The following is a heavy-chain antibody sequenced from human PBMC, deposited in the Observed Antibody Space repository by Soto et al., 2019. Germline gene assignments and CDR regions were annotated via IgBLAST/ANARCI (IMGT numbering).Heavy chain of an antibody. CDR3: ARDYYGSGSYRSLPYYFDY. V-gene: IGHV6-1*01. CDR2: TYYRSKWYN. D-gene: IGHD3-10*01. J-gene: IGHJ4*02. CDR1: GDSVSSNSAA. Sequence: SQTLSLTCAISGDSVSSNSAAWNWIRQSPSRGLEWLGRTYYRSKWYNDYAVSVKSRITINPDTSKNQFSLQLNSVTPEDTAVYYCARDYYGSGSYRSLPYYFDYWGQGTLVTVSS.